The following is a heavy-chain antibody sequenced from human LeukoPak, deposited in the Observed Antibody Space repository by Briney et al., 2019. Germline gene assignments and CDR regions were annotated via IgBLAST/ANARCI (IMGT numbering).Heavy chain of an antibody. V-gene: IGHV4-59*01. CDR3: ARITYYYDSSPGSFDY. D-gene: IGHD3-22*01. Sequence: SETLSLTCTVSGGSISSYYWSWIRQPPGKGLGWIGYIYYSGSTNYNPSLKSRVTISVDTSKNQFSLKLSSVTAADTAVYYCARITYYYDSSPGSFDYWGQGTLVTVSS. CDR2: IYYSGST. J-gene: IGHJ4*02. CDR1: GGSISSYY.